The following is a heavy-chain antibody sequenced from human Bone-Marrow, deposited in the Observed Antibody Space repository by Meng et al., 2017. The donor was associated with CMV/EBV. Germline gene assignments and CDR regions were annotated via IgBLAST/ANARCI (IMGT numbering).Heavy chain of an antibody. CDR1: GFTVSSNY. J-gene: IGHJ4*02. D-gene: IGHD1-26*01. CDR2: IYSGGST. V-gene: IGHV3-66*02. Sequence: GGSLRLSCAASGFTVSSNYMSWVRQAPGKGLEWVSVIYSGGSTYYADSVKGRFTISRDNSKNTLYLQMNSLRAEDTAVYYCATSSGSYYGDYFDYWGQGTLVTVSS. CDR3: ATSSGSYYGDYFDY.